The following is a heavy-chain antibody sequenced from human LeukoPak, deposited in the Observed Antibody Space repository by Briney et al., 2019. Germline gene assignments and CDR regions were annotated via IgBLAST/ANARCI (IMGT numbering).Heavy chain of an antibody. CDR3: ARGSGYCSSTSCYYYFDY. Sequence: SETLSLTCTVSGGSISSYNWSWIRQPAGKGLEWIGRIYTSGSTNYNPSLKSRVTMSVDTSKNQFSLKLSSVTAADTAVYYCARGSGYCSSTSCYYYFDYWGQGTLVTVSS. V-gene: IGHV4-4*07. CDR1: GGSISSYN. CDR2: IYTSGST. J-gene: IGHJ4*02. D-gene: IGHD2-2*01.